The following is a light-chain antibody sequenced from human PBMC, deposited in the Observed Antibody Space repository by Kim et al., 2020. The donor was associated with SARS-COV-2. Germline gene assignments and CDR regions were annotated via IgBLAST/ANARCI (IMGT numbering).Light chain of an antibody. Sequence: ELVLTQSPATLSLSPGERATLSCRASQSVSSNSLVWYQQKPGQAPRLLIHGASIRATGIPDRFSGSGSGTDFTLTISRLEPEDFAVYYCQQCFDSSRYTFVQGTKLEI. V-gene: IGKV3-20*01. CDR1: QSVSSNS. CDR3: QQCFDSSRYT. J-gene: IGKJ2*01. CDR2: GAS.